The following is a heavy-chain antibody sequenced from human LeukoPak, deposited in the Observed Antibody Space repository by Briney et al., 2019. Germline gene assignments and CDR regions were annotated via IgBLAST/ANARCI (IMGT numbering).Heavy chain of an antibody. CDR3: ARGWADYYFDY. CDR1: GFTFTGYS. V-gene: IGHV3-48*01. Sequence: GGSLRLSCAASGFTFTGYSMNWVRQAPGKGLEWVSYISSGSSAIYYADSVKGRLTISRDNAKNSLYLQMNSLRAEDTAVYYCARGWADYYFDYWGQGTLVTVSS. D-gene: IGHD2-21*02. CDR2: ISSGSSAI. J-gene: IGHJ4*02.